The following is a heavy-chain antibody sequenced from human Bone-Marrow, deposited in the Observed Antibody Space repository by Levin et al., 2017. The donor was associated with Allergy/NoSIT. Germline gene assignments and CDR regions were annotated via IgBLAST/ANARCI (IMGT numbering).Heavy chain of an antibody. Sequence: ASVKVSCAAAGFTFSNYWMSWVRQAPGKGLEWVANIKEDGSDKYYVDSVKGRFTISRDNAKNSLYLQMNSLRAEDTAVYYCVRALAVSGTGYWGQGTLVTVSS. V-gene: IGHV3-7*04. D-gene: IGHD6-19*01. CDR1: GFTFSNYW. CDR2: IKEDGSDK. J-gene: IGHJ4*02. CDR3: VRALAVSGTGY.